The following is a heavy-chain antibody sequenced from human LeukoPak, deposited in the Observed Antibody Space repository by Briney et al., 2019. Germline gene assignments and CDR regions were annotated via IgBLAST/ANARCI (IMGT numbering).Heavy chain of an antibody. Sequence: SQTLSLTCAVSGGSTSSGGYSWSWIRQPPGKGLEWIGYIYHSGSTYYNPSLKSRVTISVDRSKNQFSLKLSSVTAADTAVYYCARGSGSFDYWGQGTLVTVSS. V-gene: IGHV4-30-2*01. D-gene: IGHD3-10*01. CDR3: ARGSGSFDY. CDR1: GGSTSSGGYS. CDR2: IYHSGST. J-gene: IGHJ4*02.